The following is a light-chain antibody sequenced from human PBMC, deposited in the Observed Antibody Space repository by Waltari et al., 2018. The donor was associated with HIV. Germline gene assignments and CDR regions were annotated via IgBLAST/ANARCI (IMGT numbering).Light chain of an antibody. CDR1: VVAKKY. CDR2: KDG. J-gene: IGLJ3*02. CDR3: YSAADNIGV. V-gene: IGLV3-27*01. Sequence: SYELTQPSSVSVSPGQTARITCTGDVVAKKYARWFQQKPGPAPVLVIYKDGERPSGIPERFSGSSSGTTVTLTISGAQVEDEADYYCYSAADNIGVFGGGTKLTVL.